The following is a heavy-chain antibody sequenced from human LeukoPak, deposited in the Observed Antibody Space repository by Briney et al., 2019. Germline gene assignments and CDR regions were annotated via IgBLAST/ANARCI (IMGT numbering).Heavy chain of an antibody. CDR2: IIPIFGTA. Sequence: SVKVSCKASGGTFSSYAISWVRQAPGQGLEWMGGIIPIFGTANYAQKFQGRVTITTDESTSTAYLELSSLRSEDTAVYYCASGGYCSGGSCYWFDPWGQGTLVTVSS. CDR1: GGTFSSYA. V-gene: IGHV1-69*05. D-gene: IGHD2-15*01. J-gene: IGHJ5*02. CDR3: ASGGYCSGGSCYWFDP.